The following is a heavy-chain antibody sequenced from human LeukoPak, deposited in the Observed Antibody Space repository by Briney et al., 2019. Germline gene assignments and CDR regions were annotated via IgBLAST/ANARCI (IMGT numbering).Heavy chain of an antibody. D-gene: IGHD6-25*01. V-gene: IGHV1-2*02. CDR2: ISPNSGGT. Sequence: ASVXVSCKXSXXTXTGYYMHXVRQAPGQGVEWMGWISPNSGGTNSAQKFQGRVTMTRDTSISTAYMELSRLRSDDTAVYYCARDRAAAAGASDYWRQGTLVTVSS. J-gene: IGHJ4*02. CDR1: XXTXTGYY. CDR3: ARDRAAAAGASDY.